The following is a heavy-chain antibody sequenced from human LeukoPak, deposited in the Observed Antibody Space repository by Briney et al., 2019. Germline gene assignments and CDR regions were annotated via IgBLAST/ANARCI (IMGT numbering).Heavy chain of an antibody. CDR2: TFSSGAT. D-gene: IGHD5-24*01. CDR3: ARRSRDGYFLDS. CDR1: GGSFSGYY. V-gene: IGHV4-4*09. J-gene: IGHJ4*02. Sequence: SETLSLTCAVYGGSFSGYYWSWIRRPPGKGLEWIGHTFSSGATTYNPSLKSRVTISVDTSRSQFSLNLSSVTAADTAVYYCARRSRDGYFLDSWGQGTLVTVSS.